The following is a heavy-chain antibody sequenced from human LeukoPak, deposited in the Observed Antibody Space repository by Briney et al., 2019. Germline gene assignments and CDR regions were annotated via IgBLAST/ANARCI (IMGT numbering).Heavy chain of an antibody. D-gene: IGHD5-18*01. V-gene: IGHV1-69*05. CDR3: ARDLRVATASYYYYYMDV. J-gene: IGHJ6*03. Sequence: SVKVSCKASGGTFSSYAISWVRQAPGQGLEWMGRIIPIFGTANYAQKFQGRVTITTDESTSTAYMELSSLRSEDTAVYYCARDLRVATASYYYYYMDVWDKGTTVTVSS. CDR2: IIPIFGTA. CDR1: GGTFSSYA.